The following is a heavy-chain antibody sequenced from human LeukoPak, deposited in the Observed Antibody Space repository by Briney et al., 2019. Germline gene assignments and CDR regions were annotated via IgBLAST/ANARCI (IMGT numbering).Heavy chain of an antibody. Sequence: ASVKVSCKASGYTFTGYYMHWVRQAPGQGLEWMGWINPNSGGTNYAQKFQGRVTMTRDTSISTAYMELSRLRSDDTAVYYCARDAVIAAAGDYYFDYWGQGTLVTVSS. CDR2: INPNSGGT. D-gene: IGHD6-13*01. J-gene: IGHJ4*02. CDR3: ARDAVIAAAGDYYFDY. V-gene: IGHV1-2*02. CDR1: GYTFTGYY.